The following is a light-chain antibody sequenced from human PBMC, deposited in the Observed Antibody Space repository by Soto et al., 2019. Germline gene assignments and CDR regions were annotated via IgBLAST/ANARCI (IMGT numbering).Light chain of an antibody. Sequence: EIVLTQSPATLSLTPGERATLSCRASQSVSNYVAWYQQKPGQAPRLLIYGASSRATGIPDRFSGSGSGTDFTLTISRLEPEDFAVYYCQQYGDSTGWTFGQGTKVDIK. J-gene: IGKJ1*01. CDR1: QSVSNY. CDR2: GAS. V-gene: IGKV3-20*01. CDR3: QQYGDSTGWT.